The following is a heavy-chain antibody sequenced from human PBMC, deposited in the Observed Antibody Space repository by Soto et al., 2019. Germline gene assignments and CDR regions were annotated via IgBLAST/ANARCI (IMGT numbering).Heavy chain of an antibody. CDR2: INRDVSIT. CDR1: GFTFSSYW. J-gene: IGHJ4*02. D-gene: IGHD6-19*01. CDR3: AVAVAGPTAIGY. V-gene: IGHV3-74*01. Sequence: EVQLVESGGGLVQPGGSLRLSCAASGFTFSSYWMHWVRQAPGKGLVWVSRINRDVSITSYADSVKGRFTISRDNAKNKLYLQMNSLRAVDTAVYYCAVAVAGPTAIGYWGQGTLVTVSS.